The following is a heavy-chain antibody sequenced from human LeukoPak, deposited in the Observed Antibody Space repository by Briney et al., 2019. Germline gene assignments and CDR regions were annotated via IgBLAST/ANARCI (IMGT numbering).Heavy chain of an antibody. CDR3: ARGGAAPDY. V-gene: IGHV3-7*01. Sequence: PGGSLRLSCAASGFTFSSYWMSWVRQAPGRGLDWVANIKQDGSEKNYGDSVKGRFTISRDNAKNLSFLQMNNIRVDDTGVYYCARGGAAPDYWGQGILVIVSS. CDR2: IKQDGSEK. D-gene: IGHD5-12*01. J-gene: IGHJ4*02. CDR1: GFTFSSYW.